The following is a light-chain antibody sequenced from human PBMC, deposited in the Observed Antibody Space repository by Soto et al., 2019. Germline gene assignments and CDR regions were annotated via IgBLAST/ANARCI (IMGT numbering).Light chain of an antibody. V-gene: IGKV2-30*01. CDR3: MQGTHWPPWT. Sequence: DVVMTQSPLSLPVTLGQPASISCRSSQSLLSRDGDTFLNWFHRRPGQSPRRLIYKVSNRDSGVPDRFSGSGSGTNFTLTISRVEAEDVGVYYCMQGTHWPPWTFGQGTKVEIK. CDR1: QSLLSRDGDTF. J-gene: IGKJ1*01. CDR2: KVS.